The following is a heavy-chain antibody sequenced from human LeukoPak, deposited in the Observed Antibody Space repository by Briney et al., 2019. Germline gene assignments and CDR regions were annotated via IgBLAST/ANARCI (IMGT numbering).Heavy chain of an antibody. CDR1: GGSISSCN. CDR3: ARDHWLFSSKTWYYYGMDV. V-gene: IGHV4-59*01. CDR2: IDPSGSA. J-gene: IGHJ6*02. D-gene: IGHD3-9*01. Sequence: SETLSLTCTVSGGSISSCNWSWIRQSPGKGLEWIGYIDPSGSASYNPSLKSRVTIFVDTSKNLVSLILTSVSASDTAIYYCARDHWLFSSKTWYYYGMDVWGQGTTVAVSS.